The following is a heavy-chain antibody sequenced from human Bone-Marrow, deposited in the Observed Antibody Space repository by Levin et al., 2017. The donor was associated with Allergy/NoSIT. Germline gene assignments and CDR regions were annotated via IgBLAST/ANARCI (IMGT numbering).Heavy chain of an antibody. V-gene: IGHV3-15*01. CDR3: ATDFGPFDY. CDR1: GFTFSNAW. Sequence: SGGSLRLSCATSGFTFSNAWMSWVRQAPGKGLEWVGRIKNKPDGGTTDYAAPVKGRFTISRDDSKNTLYLEMNSLKDEDTAVYYCATDFGPFDYWGQGTLVIVSS. J-gene: IGHJ4*02. CDR2: IKNKPDGGTT. D-gene: IGHD3/OR15-3a*01.